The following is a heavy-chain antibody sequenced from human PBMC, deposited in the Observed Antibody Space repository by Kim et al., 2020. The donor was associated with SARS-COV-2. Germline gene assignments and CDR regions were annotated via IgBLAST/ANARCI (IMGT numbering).Heavy chain of an antibody. CDR1: GYTFTGYY. Sequence: ASVKVSCKASGYTFTGYYMHWVRQAPGQGLEWMGRINPNSGGTNYAQKFQGRVTMTRDTSISTAYMELSRLRSDDTAVYYCARDRRAYGNSYYGMDVWGQGTTVTVSS. J-gene: IGHJ6*02. D-gene: IGHD3-10*01. V-gene: IGHV1-2*06. CDR3: ARDRRAYGNSYYGMDV. CDR2: INPNSGGT.